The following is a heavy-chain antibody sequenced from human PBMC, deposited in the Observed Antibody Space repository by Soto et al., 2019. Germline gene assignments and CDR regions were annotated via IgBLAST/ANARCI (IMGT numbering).Heavy chain of an antibody. CDR1: GFTFSSYA. CDR3: ARVYVTAPAPLYYYYGMDV. Sequence: QVQLVESGGGVVQPGRSLRLSCAASGFTFSSYAMHWVRQAPGKGLEWVAVISYDGSNKYYADSVKGRFTISRDNSKNTLYLQMNSLRAEDTAVYYCARVYVTAPAPLYYYYGMDVWGQGTTVTVSS. CDR2: ISYDGSNK. V-gene: IGHV3-30-3*01. D-gene: IGHD2-21*02. J-gene: IGHJ6*02.